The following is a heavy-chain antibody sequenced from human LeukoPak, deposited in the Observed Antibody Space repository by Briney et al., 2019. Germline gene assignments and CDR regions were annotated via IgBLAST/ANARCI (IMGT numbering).Heavy chain of an antibody. CDR3: ARGLGVVVVAATPGYYYMDV. V-gene: IGHV4-34*01. Sequence: SETLSLTCAVYGGSFSGYYWTWIRQSPWKGLEWIGEITHTGSTNYNPSLKSRVTISVDTSKNQFSLKLSSVTAADTAVYYCARGLGVVVVAATPGYYYMDVWGKGTTVTVSS. CDR2: ITHTGST. D-gene: IGHD2-15*01. J-gene: IGHJ6*03. CDR1: GGSFSGYY.